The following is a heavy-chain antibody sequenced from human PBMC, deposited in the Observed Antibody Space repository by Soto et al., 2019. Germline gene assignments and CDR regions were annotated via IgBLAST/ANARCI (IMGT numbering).Heavy chain of an antibody. Sequence: GGSLRLSCAASGFTFSSDSMNWVRQPPGKGLEWVSYISTSYTKYYAGSVKGRFTISRDNAKNSLYLQMNSLRDEDTAVYYCVRDVTGLPWAYWGLGTLVTVSS. V-gene: IGHV3-48*02. D-gene: IGHD4-17*01. J-gene: IGHJ4*02. CDR1: GFTFSSDS. CDR3: VRDVTGLPWAY. CDR2: ISTSYTK.